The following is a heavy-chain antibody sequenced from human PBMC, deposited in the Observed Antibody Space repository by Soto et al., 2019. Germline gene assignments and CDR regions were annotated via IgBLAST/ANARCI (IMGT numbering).Heavy chain of an antibody. J-gene: IGHJ3*02. CDR3: ARAIDGGSSYGYDAFDI. V-gene: IGHV4-59*01. Sequence: QVQLQESGPGLVKPSETLSLTCTVSGGSISSYYWSWIRQPPGKGLEWIGYIYYSGSTNYNPSLKSRVTISVDTSKNQFSLNLSSVTAADTAVYYCARAIDGGSSYGYDAFDIWGQGTMVTVSS. D-gene: IGHD5-18*01. CDR2: IYYSGST. CDR1: GGSISSYY.